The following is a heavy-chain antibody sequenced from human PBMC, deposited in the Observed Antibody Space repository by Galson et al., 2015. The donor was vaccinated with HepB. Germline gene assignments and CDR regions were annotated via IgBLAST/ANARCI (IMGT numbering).Heavy chain of an antibody. D-gene: IGHD3-3*01. CDR1: GFTFSNYA. CDR2: ISYDGSNK. Sequence: SLRLSCAASGFTFSNYAMHWVRQAPGKGLEWVAVISYDGSNKYYADSVKGRFTNSRDNSKNTLYLQMNSLRAEDTAVYYCARDADYYDPPTYYCMDVWGKGTTVTVSS. CDR3: ARDADYYDPPTYYCMDV. V-gene: IGHV3-30-3*01. J-gene: IGHJ6*03.